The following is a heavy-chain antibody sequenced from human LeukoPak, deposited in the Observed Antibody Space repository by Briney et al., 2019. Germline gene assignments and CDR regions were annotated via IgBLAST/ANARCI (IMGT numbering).Heavy chain of an antibody. D-gene: IGHD3-10*01. V-gene: IGHV1-69*04. CDR2: IIPILGIA. CDR3: ARDWYYGSVNWFDP. CDR1: GGTFSSYA. J-gene: IGHJ5*02. Sequence: SVKVSCKASGGTFSSYAISCVRQAPGQGLEWMGRIIPILGIANYAQKFQGRVTIIADKSTSTAYMELSSLRSEDTAVYYCARDWYYGSVNWFDPWGQGTLVTVSS.